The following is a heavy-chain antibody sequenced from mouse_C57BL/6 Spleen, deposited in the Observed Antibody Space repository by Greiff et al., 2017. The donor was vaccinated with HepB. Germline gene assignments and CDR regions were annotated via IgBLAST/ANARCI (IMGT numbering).Heavy chain of an antibody. CDR2: IYPGSGNT. D-gene: IGHD1-3*01. CDR1: GYTFTDYY. V-gene: IGHV1-76*01. CDR3: ARKGSSNYFDY. J-gene: IGHJ2*01. Sequence: QVQLQQSGAELVRPGASVKLSCKASGYTFTDYYINWVKQRPGQGLEWIARIYPGSGNTYYNEKFKGKATLTAEKSSSTAYMQLSSLTSEDSAVYFCARKGSSNYFDYWGQGTTLTVSS.